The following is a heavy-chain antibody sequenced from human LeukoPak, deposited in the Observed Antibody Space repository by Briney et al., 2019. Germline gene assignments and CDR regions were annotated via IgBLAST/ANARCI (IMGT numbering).Heavy chain of an antibody. V-gene: IGHV4-31*03. D-gene: IGHD3-22*01. CDR2: IYYSGST. J-gene: IGHJ4*02. CDR1: GGSISSGGYY. Sequence: SETLSLTCTVSGGSISSGGYYWSWIRQHPGKGLEWIGYIYYSGSTYYNPSLKSRVTISVDTSKNQFSLKLSSVTAADTAVYYCAREVSYDSSGYYFGYWGQGTLVTVSS. CDR3: AREVSYDSSGYYFGY.